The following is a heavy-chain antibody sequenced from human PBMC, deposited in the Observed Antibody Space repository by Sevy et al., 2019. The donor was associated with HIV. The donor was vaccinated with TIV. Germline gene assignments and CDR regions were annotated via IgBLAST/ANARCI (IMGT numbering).Heavy chain of an antibody. CDR2: IIPIFGTA. CDR1: GGTFSSYA. J-gene: IGHJ3*02. D-gene: IGHD2-15*01. Sequence: ASVKASCKASGGTFSSYAISWVRQAPGQGLEWMGGIIPIFGTANYAQKFQGRVTITADESTSTAYMELSSLRSEDTAVYNCARVRRIFGCSGGSCYPSHDAFNIWGQGTMVTVSS. CDR3: ARVRRIFGCSGGSCYPSHDAFNI. V-gene: IGHV1-69*13.